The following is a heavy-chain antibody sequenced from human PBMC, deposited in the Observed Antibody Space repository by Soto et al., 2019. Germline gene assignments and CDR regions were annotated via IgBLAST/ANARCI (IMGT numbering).Heavy chain of an antibody. CDR2: IYYSGST. CDR1: GSSVSSGSYY. D-gene: IGHD3-16*01. J-gene: IGHJ4*02. Sequence: SETLSLTCTPSGSSVSSGSYYWSLIRQPPGKGLEWIGYIYYSGSTNYNPSLKSRVTISVDTSKNQFSLKLSSVTAADTAVYYCAREVTYYFDYWGQGTLVTVS. CDR3: AREVTYYFDY. V-gene: IGHV4-61*01.